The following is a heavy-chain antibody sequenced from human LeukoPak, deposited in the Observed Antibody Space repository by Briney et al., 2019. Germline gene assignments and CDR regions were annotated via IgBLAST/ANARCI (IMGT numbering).Heavy chain of an antibody. D-gene: IGHD2/OR15-2a*01. CDR3: AVRCFSNLWFHP. J-gene: IGHJ5*02. V-gene: IGHV4-34*01. CDR2: INPSGST. CDR1: GGSFSSYY. Sequence: SETLSLTCAVYGGSFSSYYWSWIRQPPGKGLEWIGEINPSGSTNYNPSLKSRVTISVDTSKNQFSLKLSSVTAAATAVYYCAVRCFSNLWFHPWGEKTLVPVSS.